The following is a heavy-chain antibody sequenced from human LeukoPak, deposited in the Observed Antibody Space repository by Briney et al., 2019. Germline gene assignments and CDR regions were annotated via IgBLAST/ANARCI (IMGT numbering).Heavy chain of an antibody. D-gene: IGHD2-15*01. CDR2: FYFSANT. Sequence: PSETLSLTCTVSAGSISSIGQYWGWIRQSPGRGVGWIGRFYFSANTVYNPSIKSRVNISVATPKNQFSLKLSSVTAADTAVYYCATTLVAYRLRPWDYWGQGTLVTVSS. V-gene: IGHV4-39*01. CDR3: ATTLVAYRLRPWDY. J-gene: IGHJ4*02. CDR1: AGSISSIGQY.